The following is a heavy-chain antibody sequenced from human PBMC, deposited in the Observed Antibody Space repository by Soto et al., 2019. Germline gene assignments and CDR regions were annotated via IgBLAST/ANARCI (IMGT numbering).Heavy chain of an antibody. CDR2: IFYSGSS. Sequence: ETLSLTCSVSGGSIRSSDYSWGWIRQSPEKGLEWIANIFYSGSSYYNPSLKSRVTISVDTSKNQFSLKLRSVTAADTALYYCARHRRGYSSYCYYGMDVWGRGTTVTVSS. D-gene: IGHD5-18*01. CDR1: GGSIRSSDYS. CDR3: ARHRRGYSSYCYYGMDV. J-gene: IGHJ6*02. V-gene: IGHV4-39*01.